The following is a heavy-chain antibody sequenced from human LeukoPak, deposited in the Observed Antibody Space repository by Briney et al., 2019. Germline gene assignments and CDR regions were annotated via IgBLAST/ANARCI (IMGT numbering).Heavy chain of an antibody. V-gene: IGHV3-48*03. CDR1: GFTFSSYE. D-gene: IGHD6-13*01. Sequence: PGGSLRLSCAASGFTFSSYEMNWVRQAPGKGLEWVSYISSSGSTKYYADSVKGRFTISRDNAKNSLYLQMNSLRAEDTAVYYCASLPLYSNSWGGFDYWGQGTLVTVSS. J-gene: IGHJ4*02. CDR3: ASLPLYSNSWGGFDY. CDR2: ISSSGSTK.